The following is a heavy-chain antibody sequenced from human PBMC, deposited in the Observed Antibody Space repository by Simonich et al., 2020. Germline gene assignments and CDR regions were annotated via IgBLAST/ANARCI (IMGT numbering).Heavy chain of an antibody. CDR1: GFTFSSYA. D-gene: IGHD2-15*01. J-gene: IGHJ3*02. CDR3: AREGLLLDAFDI. CDR2: ISNDGSNK. V-gene: IGHV3-30*07. Sequence: QVQLVESGGGVVQPGRSLRLSCAASGFTFSSYAMHWVRQAPGEVLEWVAGISNDGSNKYYEASGKGRFTISGDNSKNTLYLQMNSLRAEDTAVYYCAREGLLLDAFDIWGQGTMVTVSS.